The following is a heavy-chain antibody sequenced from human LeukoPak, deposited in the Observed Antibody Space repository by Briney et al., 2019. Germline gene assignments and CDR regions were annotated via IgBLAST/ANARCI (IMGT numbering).Heavy chain of an antibody. J-gene: IGHJ5*02. CDR3: AQTSIAAAGTGWFDP. D-gene: IGHD6-13*01. Sequence: SETLPLTCAVYGGSFSGYYWSWIRQPPGKGLEWIGEINHSGSTNYNPSLKSRVTISVDTSKNQFSLKLSSVTAADTAVYYCAQTSIAAAGTGWFDPWGQGTLVTVSS. CDR1: GGSFSGYY. CDR2: INHSGST. V-gene: IGHV4-34*01.